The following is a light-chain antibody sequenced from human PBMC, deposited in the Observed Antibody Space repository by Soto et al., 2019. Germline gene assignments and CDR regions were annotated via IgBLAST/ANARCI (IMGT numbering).Light chain of an antibody. CDR2: DVS. Sequence: QSVLTQPRSVSGSPGQSVSISCTGTSSDVGRYSYVSWYQHHPGKAPKLMIYDVSERPSGVPDRFSGSKSGNTASLTISGLQAEDEADYYCCSYAGTSTGVLGTVKKVTV. CDR3: CSYAGTSTGV. V-gene: IGLV2-11*01. CDR1: SSDVGRYSY. J-gene: IGLJ1*01.